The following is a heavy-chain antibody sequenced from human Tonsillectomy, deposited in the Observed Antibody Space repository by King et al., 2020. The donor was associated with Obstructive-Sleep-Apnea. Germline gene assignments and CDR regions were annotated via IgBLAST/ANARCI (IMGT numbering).Heavy chain of an antibody. CDR3: ARVSGIRLLLYWYFDL. J-gene: IGHJ2*01. CDR2: ITNTVRNI. Sequence: QLVQSGGGLVKPGGSLRLSCVASGFTFSDSHMTWVRRPPGRGLEWISFITNTVRNINYADSVKGRFTVSRDNARNSLSLQMNSLGVEDTAVYFCARVSGIRLLLYWYFDLWGRGTLVTVSS. CDR1: GFTFSDSH. D-gene: IGHD2-15*01. V-gene: IGHV3-11*01.